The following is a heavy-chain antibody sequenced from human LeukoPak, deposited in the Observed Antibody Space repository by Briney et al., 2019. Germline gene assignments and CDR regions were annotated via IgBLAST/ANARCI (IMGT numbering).Heavy chain of an antibody. CDR3: ARDKGPLDY. CDR2: ISYDGSNK. Sequence: GGSLRLSCAASGFTFSSYAMHWVRQAPGKGLEWVAVISYDGSNKYYADSVKGRFTISRDNSKNTLYLRMNSLRAEDTAVYYCARDKGPLDYWGQGTLVTVSS. V-gene: IGHV3-30*04. J-gene: IGHJ4*02. CDR1: GFTFSSYA.